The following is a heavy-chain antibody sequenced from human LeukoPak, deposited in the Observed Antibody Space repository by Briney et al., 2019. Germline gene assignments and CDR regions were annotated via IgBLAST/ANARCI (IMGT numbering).Heavy chain of an antibody. J-gene: IGHJ4*02. CDR2: IYPGDSDT. D-gene: IGHD1-26*01. Sequence: GESLKISCKGSGYSFTTYWIGWVRQMPGKGLEWMGIIYPGDSDTRYSPSFQGQVSISAAKSISTAYLQWSSLKALDTAMYYCARGSSYLAHFDYWAQGTLVTVSS. CDR1: GYSFTTYW. CDR3: ARGSSYLAHFDY. V-gene: IGHV5-51*01.